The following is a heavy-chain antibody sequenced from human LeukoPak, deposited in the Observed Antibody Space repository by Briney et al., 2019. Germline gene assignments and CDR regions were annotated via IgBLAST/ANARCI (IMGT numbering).Heavy chain of an antibody. CDR3: ARGCSGGSCSLAFDI. D-gene: IGHD2-15*01. Sequence: PGGSLRLSCAASGFTFSSYSMNWVRQAPGKGLEWVSSISSSSSYIYYADSVKGRFTISRDNAKNSLYLQMNSLRAEDTAVYYCARGCSGGSCSLAFDIWGQGTMVTVPS. CDR1: GFTFSSYS. J-gene: IGHJ3*02. CDR2: ISSSSSYI. V-gene: IGHV3-21*01.